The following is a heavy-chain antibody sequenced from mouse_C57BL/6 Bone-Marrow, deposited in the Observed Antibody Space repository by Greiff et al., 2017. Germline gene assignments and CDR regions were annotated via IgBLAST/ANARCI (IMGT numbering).Heavy chain of an antibody. CDR1: GYTFTDYY. D-gene: IGHD2-2*01. CDR3: ARERTGYYFDY. J-gene: IGHJ2*01. Sequence: VQLQQSGAELVRPGASVKLSCKASGYTFTDYYINWVKQRPGQGLEWIARIYPGSGNTYYNEKFKGKATLTAEKSSSTAYMQLSSLTSEDSAVYFCARERTGYYFDYWGQGTTLTVSS. V-gene: IGHV1-76*01. CDR2: IYPGSGNT.